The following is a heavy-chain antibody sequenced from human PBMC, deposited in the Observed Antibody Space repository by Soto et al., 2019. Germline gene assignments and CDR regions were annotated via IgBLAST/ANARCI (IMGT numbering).Heavy chain of an antibody. CDR1: GGSISSYY. J-gene: IGHJ4*02. CDR2: INHSGST. V-gene: IGHV4-34*01. CDR3: ARGTFAAGPDY. Sequence: PSETLSLTCTVSGGSISSYYWSWIRQPPGKGLEWIGEINHSGSTNYNPSLKSRVTISVDTSKNQFSLKLSSVTAADTAVYYCARGTFAAGPDYWGQGTLVTVSS. D-gene: IGHD6-19*01.